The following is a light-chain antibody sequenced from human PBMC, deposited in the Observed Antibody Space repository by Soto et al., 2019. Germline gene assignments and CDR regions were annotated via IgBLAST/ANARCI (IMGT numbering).Light chain of an antibody. CDR2: GAS. V-gene: IGKV3-15*01. Sequence: EIVMTQSPATLSVSPGERATLSCRASQSVGASLAWYQQKPGQAPRLLIYGASTRAAGISPRFSGGGSGTEFTLTISSLQSEDFGVYYCQQHTYWPRTFGQGTKVGIK. CDR1: QSVGAS. J-gene: IGKJ1*01. CDR3: QQHTYWPRT.